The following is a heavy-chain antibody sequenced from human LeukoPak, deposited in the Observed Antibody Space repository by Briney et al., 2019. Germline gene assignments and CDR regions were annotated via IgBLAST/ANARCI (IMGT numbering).Heavy chain of an antibody. V-gene: IGHV4-61*02. CDR2: IYTSGST. Sequence: SQTLSLTCTVSGGSISSGSYYWSWIRQPAGKGLEWIGRIYTSGSTNYNPSLKSRVTISVDTSKNQFSLKLSSVTAADTAVYYCARDAPERCSSTSCHFLNYYYYYYMDVWGKGTTVTVSS. CDR3: ARDAPERCSSTSCHFLNYYYYYYMDV. J-gene: IGHJ6*03. D-gene: IGHD2-2*01. CDR1: GGSISSGSYY.